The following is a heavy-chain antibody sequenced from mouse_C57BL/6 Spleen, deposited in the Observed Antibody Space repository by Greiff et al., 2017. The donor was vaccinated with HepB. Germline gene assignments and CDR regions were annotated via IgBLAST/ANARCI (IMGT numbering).Heavy chain of an antibody. CDR1: GYTFTDYE. Sequence: QVQLKESGAELVRPGASVTLSCKASGYTFTDYEMHWVKQTPVHGLEWIGAIDPETGGTAYNQKFKGKAILTADKSSSTAYMELRSLTSEDSAVYYCTRPGPFAYWGQGTLVTVSA. CDR2: IDPETGGT. CDR3: TRPGPFAY. V-gene: IGHV1-15*01. J-gene: IGHJ3*01.